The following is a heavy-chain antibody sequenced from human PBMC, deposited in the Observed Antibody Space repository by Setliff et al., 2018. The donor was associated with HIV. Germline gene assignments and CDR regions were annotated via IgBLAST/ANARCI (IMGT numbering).Heavy chain of an antibody. Sequence: PSETLSLTCTVSGGSFSSGGYYWSWIRQHPGKGLEWIGYIHYSGSTYFNPSLKSRVTISLDTSKNQFSLKVSSMTAADTAVYYCARNSKNWNYPVEYYDYYMDVWGTGTTVTVSS. J-gene: IGHJ6*03. CDR2: IHYSGST. V-gene: IGHV4-31*03. D-gene: IGHD1-7*01. CDR3: ARNSKNWNYPVEYYDYYMDV. CDR1: GGSFSSGGYY.